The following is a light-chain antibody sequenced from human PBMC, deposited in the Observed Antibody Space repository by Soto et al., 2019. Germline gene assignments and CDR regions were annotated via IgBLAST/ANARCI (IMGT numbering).Light chain of an antibody. CDR1: QSVNSY. CDR2: DAS. V-gene: IGKV3-11*01. CDR3: RQRNNWPQT. J-gene: IGKJ2*01. Sequence: EVVLTQSPATLSLSPGERATLSCRASQSVNSYLAWYQQKPGQAPRLLIYDASNRATGIPARFSGSGSGTDFTLTISSLEPEDFAVYYCRQRNNWPQTFGQGTKLEIK.